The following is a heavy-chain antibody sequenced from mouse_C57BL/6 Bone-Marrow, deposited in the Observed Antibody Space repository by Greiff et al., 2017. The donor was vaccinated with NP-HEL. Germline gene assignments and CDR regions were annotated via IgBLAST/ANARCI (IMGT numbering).Heavy chain of an antibody. Sequence: EVMLVESGGGLVQPGGSLKLSCAASGFTFSDYGMAWVRQAPRKGPEWVAFISNLAYSIYYADTVTGRCTISRENAKNTLYLEMSSLRSEDTAMYYCARQGGYAWFAYWGQGTLVTVSA. CDR3: ARQGGYAWFAY. CDR1: GFTFSDYG. CDR2: ISNLAYSI. V-gene: IGHV5-15*04. D-gene: IGHD2-2*01. J-gene: IGHJ3*01.